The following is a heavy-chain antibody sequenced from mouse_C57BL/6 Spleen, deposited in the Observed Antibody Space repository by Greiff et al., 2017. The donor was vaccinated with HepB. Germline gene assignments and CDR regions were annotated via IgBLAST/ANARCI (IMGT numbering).Heavy chain of an antibody. Sequence: EVKVVESGGGLVQPGESLKLSCESNEYEFPSHDMSWVRKTPEKRLELVAAINSDGGSTYYPDTMERRFIISRDNTKKTLYLQMSSLRSEDTALYYCARNDYDGAWFAYWGQGTLVTVSA. J-gene: IGHJ3*01. V-gene: IGHV5-2*01. CDR2: INSDGGST. CDR1: EYEFPSHD. CDR3: ARNDYDGAWFAY. D-gene: IGHD2-4*01.